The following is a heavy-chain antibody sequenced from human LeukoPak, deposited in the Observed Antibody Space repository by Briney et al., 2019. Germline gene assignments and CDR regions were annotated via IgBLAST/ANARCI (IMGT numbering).Heavy chain of an antibody. Sequence: SETLSLTCTVSGGSISNGDYYWSWIRQPPGKGLEWIGYIYYSGSTYHNPSLKSRVTISVDTSENQFSLKLSPVTAADTAVYYCASLPRSGFPYYFDYWGQGTLVTVSS. D-gene: IGHD3-3*01. V-gene: IGHV4-30-4*01. CDR1: GGSISNGDYY. CDR2: IYYSGST. CDR3: ASLPRSGFPYYFDY. J-gene: IGHJ4*02.